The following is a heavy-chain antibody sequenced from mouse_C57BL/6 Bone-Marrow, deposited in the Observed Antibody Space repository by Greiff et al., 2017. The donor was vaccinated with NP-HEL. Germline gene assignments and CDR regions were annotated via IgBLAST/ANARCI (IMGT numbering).Heavy chain of an antibody. CDR1: GFTFSSYT. J-gene: IGHJ2*01. CDR2: ISGGGGNT. Sequence: EVKLMESGGGLVKPGGSLKLSCAASGFTFSSYTMSWVRQTPEKRLEWVATISGGGGNTYYPDSVKGRFTISRDNAKNTLYLQMSGLRSEDTALYYCARHGYYFDYWGQGTTLTVSS. CDR3: ARHGYYFDY. V-gene: IGHV5-9*01.